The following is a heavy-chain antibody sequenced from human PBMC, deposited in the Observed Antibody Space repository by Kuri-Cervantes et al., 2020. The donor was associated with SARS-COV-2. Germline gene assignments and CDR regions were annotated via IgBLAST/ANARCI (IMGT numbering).Heavy chain of an antibody. CDR1: GYTFTSYY. CDR2: INPSGGST. V-gene: IGHV1-46*01. Sequence: ASVKISCNASGYTFTSYYMHWVRQAPGQGLEWMGIINPSGGSTSYAQKFQGRVTMIRDTSTSTVYMGLSSLRSEETAVYYCASASLSGWYALDYWGQGTLVTVSS. CDR3: ASASLSGWYALDY. J-gene: IGHJ4*02. D-gene: IGHD6-19*01.